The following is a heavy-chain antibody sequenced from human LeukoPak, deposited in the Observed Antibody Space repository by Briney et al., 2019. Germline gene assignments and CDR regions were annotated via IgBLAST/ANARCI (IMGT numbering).Heavy chain of an antibody. Sequence: PSETLSLTCNVSGDSISSSSYFWGCIRQPPGKGLEWIGSIYFSGRSYYNMSLKSRVIISIDTYKNQFSLKVNSVPAADTAVYYCARDNPYGSGTDYWGQGSLVTVSS. CDR3: ARDNPYGSGTDY. CDR2: IYFSGRS. CDR1: GDSISSSSYF. J-gene: IGHJ4*02. D-gene: IGHD3-10*01. V-gene: IGHV4-39*07.